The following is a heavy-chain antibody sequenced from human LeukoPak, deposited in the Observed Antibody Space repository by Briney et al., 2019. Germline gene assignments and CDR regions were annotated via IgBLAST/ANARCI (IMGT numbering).Heavy chain of an antibody. J-gene: IGHJ4*02. CDR3: ARGYCTNGVCFYLDY. CDR1: GFTFRNFW. CDR2: INTDGSGT. V-gene: IGHV3-74*01. Sequence: GGSLRLSCAASGFTFRNFWMHWVRPVPGKGLVWVSRINTDGSGTDYADSVKGRFTISRDHASNTLYLQMNSLRDEDAAVYYCARGYCTNGVCFYLDYWGQGTLVTVSS. D-gene: IGHD2-8*01.